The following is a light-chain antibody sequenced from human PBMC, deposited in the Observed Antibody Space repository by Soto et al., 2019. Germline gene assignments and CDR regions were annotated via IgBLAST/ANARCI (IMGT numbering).Light chain of an antibody. CDR3: QQYGSSPIT. Sequence: EIVLTKSQGTLSLAQGPTATFSCRASQSVSSNLDWYQQKPGQAPRLLIYGASSRATGIPDRFSGSGAGTDFTLTISRLEPEDFAVYYCQQYGSSPITFSQSIRLEI. CDR1: QSVSSN. CDR2: GAS. J-gene: IGKJ5*01. V-gene: IGKV3-20*01.